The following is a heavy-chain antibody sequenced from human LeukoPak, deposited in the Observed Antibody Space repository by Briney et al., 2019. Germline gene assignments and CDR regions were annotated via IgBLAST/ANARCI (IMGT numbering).Heavy chain of an antibody. D-gene: IGHD2-15*01. CDR1: GFTFSSYE. J-gene: IGHJ4*02. V-gene: IGHV3-48*03. CDR3: ARTLVVVTATSFC. CDR2: ISSSGSTI. Sequence: GGSLRLSCAASGFTFSSYEMNWVRQAPGKGLEWVSYISSSGSTIYYADSVRGRFTISRDNAKNSLYLQMNSLRAEDTAVYYCARTLVVVTATSFCWGQGTLVTVSS.